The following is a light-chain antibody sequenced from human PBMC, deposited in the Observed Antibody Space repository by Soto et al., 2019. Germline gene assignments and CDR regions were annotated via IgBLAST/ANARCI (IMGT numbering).Light chain of an antibody. J-gene: IGKJ2*01. CDR2: DVS. V-gene: IGKV1-5*01. CDR3: QQYNSYLYT. Sequence: DIQMTQSPSTLSPSVGDRVTITCRASQTIDSWLAWYQQKPGKAPKLLIYDVSTLESGVPSRFSGSGSGTEFTLTISSLQPDDFATYYCQQYNSYLYTFGQGTKLEIQ. CDR1: QTIDSW.